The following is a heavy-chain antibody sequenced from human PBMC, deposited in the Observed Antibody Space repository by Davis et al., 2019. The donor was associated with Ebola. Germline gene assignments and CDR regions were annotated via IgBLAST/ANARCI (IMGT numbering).Heavy chain of an antibody. Sequence: GESLKISCAASGFTFSSYWMHWVRQAPGKGLVWVSRINSDGSSTSYADSVKGRFTISRDNAKNTLYLQMNSLRTEDTALYYCAKAPFLEGAFDMWGQGTMVTVSS. CDR3: AKAPFLEGAFDM. CDR1: GFTFSSYW. D-gene: IGHD2/OR15-2a*01. CDR2: INSDGSST. V-gene: IGHV3-74*01. J-gene: IGHJ3*02.